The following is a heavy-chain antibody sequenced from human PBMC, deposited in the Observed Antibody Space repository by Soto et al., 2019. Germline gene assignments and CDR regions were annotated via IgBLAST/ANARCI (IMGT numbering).Heavy chain of an antibody. J-gene: IGHJ4*02. CDR3: ANFVGPGIAAAGRY. Sequence: EVQLLESGGGLVQPGGSLRLSCAASGFTFSSYAMSWVRQAPGKGLEWVSAISGSGGSTYYADSVKGRFTISRDNSKNTLYLQMNSLRAEDTAVYYCANFVGPGIAAAGRYWGQGALVTVS. V-gene: IGHV3-23*01. CDR1: GFTFSSYA. D-gene: IGHD6-13*01. CDR2: ISGSGGST.